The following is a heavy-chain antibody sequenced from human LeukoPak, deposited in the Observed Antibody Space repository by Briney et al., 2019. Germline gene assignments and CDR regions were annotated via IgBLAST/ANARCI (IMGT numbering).Heavy chain of an antibody. CDR1: GFTFSNYA. CDR2: ISSSSSYI. V-gene: IGHV3-21*01. CDR3: ATTGVAAAGTWGFDY. D-gene: IGHD6-13*01. Sequence: TGGSLRLSCAGSGFTFSNYAMSWVRQAPGKGLEWVSSISSSSSYIYYADSVKGRFTISRDNAKNSMYLQMNSLRAEDTAVYYCATTGVAAAGTWGFDYWGQGVVVTVSS. J-gene: IGHJ4*02.